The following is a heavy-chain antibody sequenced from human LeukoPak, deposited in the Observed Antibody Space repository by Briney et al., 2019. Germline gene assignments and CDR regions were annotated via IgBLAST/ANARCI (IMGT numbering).Heavy chain of an antibody. CDR2: ISYDGSDE. Sequence: TGGSLRLSCAASGFTFSSCGMHWVRQAPGKGLEWVGVISYDGSDEYYTDSVKGRFTISRDNSKNTVYLQMNSLRADDTAVYYCARDFTPEWFDIHWGQGTLVTVS. V-gene: IGHV3-30*03. CDR3: ARDFTPEWFDIH. CDR1: GFTFSSCG. J-gene: IGHJ4*02. D-gene: IGHD3-3*01.